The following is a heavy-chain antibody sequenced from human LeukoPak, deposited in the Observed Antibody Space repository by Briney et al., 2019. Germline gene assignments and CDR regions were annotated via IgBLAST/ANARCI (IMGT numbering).Heavy chain of an antibody. J-gene: IGHJ6*03. V-gene: IGHV1-18*01. D-gene: IGHD3-10*01. Sequence: ASVKVSCKASGYTFTSYGISWVRQAPGQGLEWMGWIGAYNGNTNYAQKLQGRVTMTTDTSTSTAYMELRSLRSDDTAVYYCARVGYYGSGSYYNPLRNYYYMDVWGKGTTVTVSS. CDR2: IGAYNGNT. CDR3: ARVGYYGSGSYYNPLRNYYYMDV. CDR1: GYTFTSYG.